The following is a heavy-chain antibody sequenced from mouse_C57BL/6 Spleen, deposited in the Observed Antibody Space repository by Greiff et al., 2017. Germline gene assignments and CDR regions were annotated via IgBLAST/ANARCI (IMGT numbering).Heavy chain of an antibody. V-gene: IGHV14-2*01. CDR1: GFNIKDYY. J-gene: IGHJ2*01. CDR2: IDPEDGET. Sequence: VQLQQSGAELVKPGASVKLSCTASGFNIKDYYMHWVKQRTEQGLEWIGRIDPEDGETKYAPKFPGKATITADTSSNTAYLQLSSLTSEDTAVYYCVRGKGDYFDYWGQGTTLTVSS. CDR3: VRGKGDYFDY.